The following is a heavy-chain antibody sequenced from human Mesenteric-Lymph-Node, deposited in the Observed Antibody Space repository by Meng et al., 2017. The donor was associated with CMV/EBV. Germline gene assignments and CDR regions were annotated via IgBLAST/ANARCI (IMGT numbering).Heavy chain of an antibody. Sequence: LSLTRAFSGGSFSGYYLSWIRPPPGKGLEWIGEINHSGSTNYNPSLQSRVPISVDTSQNQFSLKLSSVTAADTAVYYCARYSAKTFDYWGQGTLVTVSS. CDR1: GGSFSGYY. V-gene: IGHV4-34*01. CDR2: INHSGST. J-gene: IGHJ4*02. CDR3: ARYSAKTFDY. D-gene: IGHD2-15*01.